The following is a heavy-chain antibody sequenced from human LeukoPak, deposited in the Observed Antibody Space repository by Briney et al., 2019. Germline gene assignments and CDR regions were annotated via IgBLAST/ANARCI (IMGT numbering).Heavy chain of an antibody. CDR2: IIPILGIA. V-gene: IGHV1-69*04. CDR3: AREEMDTTPRFFGY. CDR1: GGTFSSYA. D-gene: IGHD5-24*01. Sequence: SVKVSCKASGGTFSSYAISWVRQAPGQGLEWMGRIIPILGIANYAQKFQGRVTITADKSTSTAYMELSSLSSEDMDVYYCAREEMDTTPRFFGYWGQGTLVTVSS. J-gene: IGHJ4*02.